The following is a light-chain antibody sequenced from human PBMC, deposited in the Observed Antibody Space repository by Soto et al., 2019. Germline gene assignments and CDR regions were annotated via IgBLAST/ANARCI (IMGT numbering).Light chain of an antibody. J-gene: IGKJ2*01. CDR1: QSISSW. CDR3: QQYNSYSLT. V-gene: IGKV1-5*03. CDR2: KAS. Sequence: DIQMTQSPSTLSASVGDRVTITCRASQSISSWLAWYQQKPGKAPKLLIYKASSLESGVPSRFSGSGSGTEFTLTISSLQTDDFATYSCQQYNSYSLTFGQGTKLEIK.